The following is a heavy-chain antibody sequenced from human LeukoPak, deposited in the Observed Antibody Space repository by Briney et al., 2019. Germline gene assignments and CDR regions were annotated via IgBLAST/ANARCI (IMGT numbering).Heavy chain of an antibody. CDR3: AKFHATWYGDT. V-gene: IGHV5-51*01. D-gene: IGHD6-13*01. CDR1: GSNFATYW. Sequence: GASLQISCQGSGSNFATYWIVWVRQLPGKGLEWMGIIYPGNSHTTYSPSFQGQVTISADTSISTAYLHWSSLQSSDTAMDYCAKFHATWYGDTWGQGNLVTVSS. J-gene: IGHJ4*02. CDR2: IYPGNSHT.